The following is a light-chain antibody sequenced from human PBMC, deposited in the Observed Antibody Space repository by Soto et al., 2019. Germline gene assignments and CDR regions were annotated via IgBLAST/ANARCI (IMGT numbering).Light chain of an antibody. CDR3: QQAERFPWT. CDR1: QAISNL. J-gene: IGKJ1*01. Sequence: IQMTQSPSSLSASVGDRVTITCRASQAISNLLAWYRQKPGQAPELLVYGASTLQSGVPPRFSGSGSGTEFTLTISSFQPEDFGIYFCQQAERFPWTFSQGTKVDIK. CDR2: GAS. V-gene: IGKV1-12*01.